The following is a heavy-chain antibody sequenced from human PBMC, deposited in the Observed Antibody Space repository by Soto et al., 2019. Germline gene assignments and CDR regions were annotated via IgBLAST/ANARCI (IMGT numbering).Heavy chain of an antibody. J-gene: IGHJ4*02. V-gene: IGHV3-66*01. D-gene: IGHD5-12*01. CDR2: IYSGGST. CDR3: ARTGWLHEGFDY. CDR1: GFTVRSNY. Sequence: PGGSLRLSCSASGFTVRSNYMNWVRQAPGKGLEWVSVIYSGGSTYYADSVKGRFTISRDNSKNTLYLQMNSLRAEDTAVYYCARTGWLHEGFDYWGQGTLVTVSS.